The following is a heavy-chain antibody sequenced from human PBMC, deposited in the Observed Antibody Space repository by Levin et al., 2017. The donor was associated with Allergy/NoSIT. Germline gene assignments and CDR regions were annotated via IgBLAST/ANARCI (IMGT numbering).Heavy chain of an antibody. V-gene: IGHV1-18*01. D-gene: IGHD2-2*01. J-gene: IGHJ6*03. Sequence: ASVKVSCKASGYTFKNYGISWVRQAPGQGLEWMGWISTHNGNTNYAQRFQGRGTMTTDTSTSTADMELRSLISDDTAVYYCARFVVTPVSYFYLDVWGKGTTVTVSS. CDR3: ARFVVTPVSYFYLDV. CDR2: ISTHNGNT. CDR1: GYTFKNYG.